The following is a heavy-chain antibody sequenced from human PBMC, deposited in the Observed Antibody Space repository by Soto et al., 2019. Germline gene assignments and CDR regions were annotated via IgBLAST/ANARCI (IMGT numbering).Heavy chain of an antibody. CDR1: GGSLSSHY. CDR3: ATVAMTSPKVFDY. J-gene: IGHJ4*02. CDR2: IYFTGYT. Sequence: QVQLQESGPGLVKPSETLSLTCTVSGGSLSSHYWSWIRQSPGKGLEWIGYIYFTGYTNYNPSLKNRVTISVDTSKSQFPLSLNSVTAADTAVYYCATVAMTSPKVFDYWGQVTLVSVSS. D-gene: IGHD2-15*01. V-gene: IGHV4-59*11.